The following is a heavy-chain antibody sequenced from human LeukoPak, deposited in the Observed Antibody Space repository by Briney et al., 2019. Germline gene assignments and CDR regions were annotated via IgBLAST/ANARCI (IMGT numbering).Heavy chain of an antibody. D-gene: IGHD3-10*01. CDR3: AKGHLWFGEFPQGFDY. CDR1: GFTFSSYA. V-gene: IGHV3-23*01. Sequence: PGGSLRLSCAASGFTFSSYAMSWVRQAPGKGLEWVSAISGSGGSTYYADSVKGRFTISRDNAKNSLYLQMNSLRAEDTALYYCAKGHLWFGEFPQGFDYWGQGTLVTVSS. CDR2: ISGSGGST. J-gene: IGHJ4*02.